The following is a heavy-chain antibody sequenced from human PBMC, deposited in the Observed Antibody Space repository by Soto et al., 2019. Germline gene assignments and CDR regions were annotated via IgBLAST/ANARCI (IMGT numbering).Heavy chain of an antibody. CDR1: GGSISSSSYY. D-gene: IGHD3-3*01. V-gene: IGHV4-39*01. CDR2: IYYSGST. Sequence: SETLSLTCTVSGGSISSSSYYWGWIRQPPGKGLEWIGSIYYSGSTYYNPSLKSRVTISVDTSKNQFSLKLSSVTAADTAVYYCASSPFAGLRFLEWFPYYFDYWGQGTLVTVSS. CDR3: ASSPFAGLRFLEWFPYYFDY. J-gene: IGHJ4*02.